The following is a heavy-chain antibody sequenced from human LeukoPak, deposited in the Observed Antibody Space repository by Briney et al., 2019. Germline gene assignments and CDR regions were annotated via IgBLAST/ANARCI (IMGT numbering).Heavy chain of an antibody. J-gene: IGHJ4*02. CDR3: ARENWYLDY. Sequence: GGSLRLSCAASGFTFSSYAMHWVRQAPGKGLVWVSRIKGDGSITNYADSVKGRFTISRDNAKNTLYLQMNSLRAEDTAVYYCARENWYLDYWGQGTLVTVSS. V-gene: IGHV3-74*01. CDR2: IKGDGSIT. CDR1: GFTFSSYA. D-gene: IGHD1-1*01.